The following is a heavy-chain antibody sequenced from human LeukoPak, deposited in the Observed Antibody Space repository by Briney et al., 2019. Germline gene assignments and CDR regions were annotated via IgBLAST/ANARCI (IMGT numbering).Heavy chain of an antibody. CDR3: ARATSMTASGYDY. CDR1: GYTFTNYH. Sequence: ASVKVSCKASGYTFTNYHINWVRQASGQGLEWMTWINPDTGDKGYARKFQDRVTITTDTSISTAYMELSSLSSEDTAVYFCARATSMTASGYDYWGQGTLVTVSS. D-gene: IGHD2-21*02. V-gene: IGHV1-8*03. CDR2: INPDTGDK. J-gene: IGHJ4*02.